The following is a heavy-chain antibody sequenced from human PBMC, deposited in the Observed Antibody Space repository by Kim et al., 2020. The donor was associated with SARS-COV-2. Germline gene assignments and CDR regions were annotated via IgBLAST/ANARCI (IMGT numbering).Heavy chain of an antibody. CDR1: GDSVSSNSAA. J-gene: IGHJ6*02. V-gene: IGHV6-1*01. D-gene: IGHD6-13*01. Sequence: SQTLSLTCAISGDSVSSNSAAWNWIRQSPSRGLEWLGRTYYGSKWYNDYAVSVKSRITINPDTSKNQFSLQLNSVTPEDTAVYYCASLRVGGGDSSPGYYYYGMDVWGQGTTVTVSS. CDR2: TYYGSKWYN. CDR3: ASLRVGGGDSSPGYYYYGMDV.